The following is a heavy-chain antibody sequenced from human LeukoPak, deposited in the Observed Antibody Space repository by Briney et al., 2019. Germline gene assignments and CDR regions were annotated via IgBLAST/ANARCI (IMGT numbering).Heavy chain of an antibody. CDR2: IYHSGST. V-gene: IGHV4-30-2*01. D-gene: IGHD3-16*02. J-gene: IGHJ4*02. Sequence: SETLSLTCTVSGGSISSGGYYWSWIRQPPGKGLEWIGYIYHSGSTYYNPSLKSRVTISVDRSKNQFSLKLSSVTAADTAVYYCARGQSFRYWGQGTLVTVSP. CDR3: ARGQSFRY. CDR1: GGSISSGGYY.